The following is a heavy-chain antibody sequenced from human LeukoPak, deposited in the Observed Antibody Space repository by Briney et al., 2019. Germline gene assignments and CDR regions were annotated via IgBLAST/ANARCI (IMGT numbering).Heavy chain of an antibody. V-gene: IGHV3-30-3*01. CDR3: AKGSSSWPDY. D-gene: IGHD6-13*01. CDR2: ISYDGSNK. Sequence: GRSLRLSCAASGFTFSSYAMHWARQAPGKGLEWVAVISYDGSNKYYADSVKGRFTISRDNSKDTLYLQMNSLRAEDTAVYYCAKGSSSWPDYWGQGTLVTVSS. J-gene: IGHJ4*02. CDR1: GFTFSSYA.